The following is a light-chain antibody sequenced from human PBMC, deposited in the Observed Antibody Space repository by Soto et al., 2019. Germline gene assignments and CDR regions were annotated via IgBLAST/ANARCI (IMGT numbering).Light chain of an antibody. CDR1: SSNIGTYT. J-gene: IGLJ1*01. Sequence: QSVLTQPPSASGTPGQRVTISCSGSSSNIGTYTVNGYQQLPGTAPKLLIFNNDQRPSGVPDRFSGFKYGTAASLAISGLQSEDEADYYCAAWDDSFSGLYVFGTGTKVTVL. CDR3: AAWDDSFSGLYV. CDR2: NND. V-gene: IGLV1-44*01.